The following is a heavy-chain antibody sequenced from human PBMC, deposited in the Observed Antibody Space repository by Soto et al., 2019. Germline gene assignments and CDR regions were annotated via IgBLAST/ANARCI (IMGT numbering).Heavy chain of an antibody. CDR2: IIPMFGIA. D-gene: IGHD4-17*01. J-gene: IGHJ4*02. V-gene: IGHV1-69*02. CDR1: GGTFSSYT. CDR3: ARGYGDSHDY. Sequence: QVQLVQSGAEVKKTGSSVKVSCKASGGTFSSYTISWVRQAPGQGLEWMGRIIPMFGIANYAQKFQGRVTITAHTATSTAYMELSSLRSEDTAVYYCARGYGDSHDYWGQGTLVTVSS.